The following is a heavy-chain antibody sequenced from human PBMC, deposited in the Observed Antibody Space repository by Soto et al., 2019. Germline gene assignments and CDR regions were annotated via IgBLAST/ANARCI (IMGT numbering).Heavy chain of an antibody. D-gene: IGHD3-9*01. CDR3: AKADRPYYEILTGPDY. J-gene: IGHJ4*02. CDR1: GFTFSSYA. V-gene: IGHV3-23*01. CDR2: LGGTGGRA. Sequence: EVQLSESGGGLVQPGGSLRLSCAASGFTFSSYAMCWVRQAPGKGLEWVSALGGTGGRAYYADSGKGRFTVSRDNSRNTLFLQMNSLRVEDTAIYYCAKADRPYYEILTGPDYWGQGTLVTVSS.